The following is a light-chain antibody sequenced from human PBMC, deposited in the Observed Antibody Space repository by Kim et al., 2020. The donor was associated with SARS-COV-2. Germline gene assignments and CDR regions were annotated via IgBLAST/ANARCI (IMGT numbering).Light chain of an antibody. J-gene: IGKJ1*01. CDR2: DAS. V-gene: IGKV3-11*01. CDR3: QQRGDWPT. Sequence: LWAPGGGAPTSWRASESVSSYVAWYQQKPGQAPRLLSFDASNRASGIPARFSGSGSGTDFTLTISSLEPEDFAVYYCQQRGDWPTFGQGTKVDI. CDR1: ESVSSY.